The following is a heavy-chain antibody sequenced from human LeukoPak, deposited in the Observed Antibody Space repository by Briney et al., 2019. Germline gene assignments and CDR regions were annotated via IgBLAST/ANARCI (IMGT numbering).Heavy chain of an antibody. CDR2: IYYSGYT. CDR1: GGSFSDYA. V-gene: IGHV4-59*01. CDR3: TRTTMVRGTYYMDV. Sequence: KPSETLSLTCTVYGGSFSDYAWTWIRQPPGKGLEWIGCIYYSGYTNYKSSLKSRVTISVDTSKNQFSLKLSSVTAADTAVYYCTRTTMVRGTYYMDVWGKGTTVTVSS. J-gene: IGHJ6*03. D-gene: IGHD3-10*01.